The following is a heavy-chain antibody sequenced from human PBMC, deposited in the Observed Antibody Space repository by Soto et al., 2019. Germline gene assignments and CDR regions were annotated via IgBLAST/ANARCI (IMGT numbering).Heavy chain of an antibody. Sequence: ASVKVSCKASGGTFSSYTISWVRQAPGQGLEWMGRIIPILGIANYADSVKGRFTISRDNSKNTLYLQMNSLRAEDTAVYYCAKDQGSSWYEIDYWGQGTLVTVSS. V-gene: IGHV1-69*04. CDR3: AKDQGSSWYEIDY. CDR1: GGTFSSYT. D-gene: IGHD6-13*01. J-gene: IGHJ4*02. CDR2: IIPILGIA.